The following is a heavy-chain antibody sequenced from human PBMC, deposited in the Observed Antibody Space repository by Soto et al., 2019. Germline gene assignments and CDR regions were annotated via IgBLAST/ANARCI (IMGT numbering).Heavy chain of an antibody. CDR1: GVSLNSGHYY. D-gene: IGHD2-15*01. Sequence: QVQLQESGPGLLEPLETLSLTCSVSGVSLNSGHYYWVWVRQSPGKGLAWIASVYYDESTYYNPSLKSRVTISIDKPRNQFSLTLKSVTAADMAVYYCGKVLIGATRHADVDSWGQGARVTVSS. J-gene: IGHJ4*02. V-gene: IGHV4-39*01. CDR3: GKVLIGATRHADVDS. CDR2: VYYDEST.